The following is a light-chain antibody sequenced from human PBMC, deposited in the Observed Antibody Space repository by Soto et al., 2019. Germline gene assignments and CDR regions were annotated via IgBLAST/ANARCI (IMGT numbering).Light chain of an antibody. CDR1: SYNIGGNS. CDR2: VDD. V-gene: IGLV1-51*01. Sequence: QSVLTQPPSVSAAPGQRITIFCSGSSYNIGGNSVSWYQQLPGTAPKLLIYVDDKRPSGIPDRFSGSKSGTSATLGITGFQTGDEADYYCGSWDSSLSAYVFGTGTKVTVL. CDR3: GSWDSSLSAYV. J-gene: IGLJ1*01.